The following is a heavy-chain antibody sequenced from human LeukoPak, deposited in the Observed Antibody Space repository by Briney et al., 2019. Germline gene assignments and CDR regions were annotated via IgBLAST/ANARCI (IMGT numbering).Heavy chain of an antibody. J-gene: IGHJ6*01. CDR2: ISGSGDNT. CDR1: GFTVSSNY. Sequence: GGSLRLSCAASGFTVSSNYMSWVRQAPGKGLEWVSGISGSGDNTLYADSVKGRFTISRDNSKNTLYLEMNSLRAEDTAIYYCAKMKGHPLPKYYMDVWGQGTTVTVSS. V-gene: IGHV3-23*01. CDR3: AKMKGHPLPKYYMDV. D-gene: IGHD1-26*01.